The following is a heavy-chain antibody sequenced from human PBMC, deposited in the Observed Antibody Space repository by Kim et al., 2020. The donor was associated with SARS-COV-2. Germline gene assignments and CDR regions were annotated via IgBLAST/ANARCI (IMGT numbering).Heavy chain of an antibody. V-gene: IGHV1-69*13. J-gene: IGHJ4*02. Sequence: SVKVSCKASGGTFSSYAISWVRQAPGQGLEWMGGIIPIFGTANYAQKFQGRVTITADESTSTAYMELSSLRSEDTAVYYCAWIWLALWEGVSGDDYWGQGTLVTVSS. CDR1: GGTFSSYA. D-gene: IGHD1-26*01. CDR3: AWIWLALWEGVSGDDY. CDR2: IIPIFGTA.